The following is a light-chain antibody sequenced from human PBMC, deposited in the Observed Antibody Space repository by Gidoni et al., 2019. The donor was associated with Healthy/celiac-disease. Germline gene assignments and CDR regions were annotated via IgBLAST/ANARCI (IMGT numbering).Light chain of an antibody. Sequence: EIVMTQSPATLSVSPGERATPSCRASQSVSSNLAWYQQKPGQAPRLLIYGASTRATGIPARFSGSGSGTEFTLTISSLQYEDFAVYYCQQYNNWPPLTFGGXTKVEIK. CDR2: GAS. CDR3: QQYNNWPPLT. V-gene: IGKV3-15*01. J-gene: IGKJ4*01. CDR1: QSVSSN.